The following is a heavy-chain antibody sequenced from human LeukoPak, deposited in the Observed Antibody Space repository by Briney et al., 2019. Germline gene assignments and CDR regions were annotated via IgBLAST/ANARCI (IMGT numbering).Heavy chain of an antibody. J-gene: IGHJ6*04. CDR1: GFTFSSYS. D-gene: IGHD3-9*01. V-gene: IGHV3-21*01. CDR2: ISSSSYI. Sequence: GGSLRLSCAASGFTFSSYSMNWDRQAPGKGLEWVSSISSSSYIYYADSVKGRFTISRDNAKNSLYLQMNSLRAEDTAVYYCARDKQRLRYFDWLLKNYGMDVWGKGTRVTVSS. CDR3: ARDKQRLRYFDWLLKNYGMDV.